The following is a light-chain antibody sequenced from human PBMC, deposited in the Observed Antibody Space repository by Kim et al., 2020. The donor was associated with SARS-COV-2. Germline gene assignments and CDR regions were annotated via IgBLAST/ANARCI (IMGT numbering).Light chain of an antibody. CDR1: QSISSY. Sequence: ASVGDRVTNTGRASQSISSYLNWYQQKPGKAPKHLIYAASRLQSGVPSRFSGSGTGTDFNLTISSLQPEDFATYYCQKSYSTPPTFGQGTKVDIK. J-gene: IGKJ1*01. V-gene: IGKV1-39*01. CDR2: AAS. CDR3: QKSYSTPPT.